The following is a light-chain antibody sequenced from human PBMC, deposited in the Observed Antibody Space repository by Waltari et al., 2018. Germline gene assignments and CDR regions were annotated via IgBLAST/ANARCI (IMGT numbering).Light chain of an antibody. CDR2: VVS. V-gene: IGLV2-14*03. CDR1: NGDVGDY. Sequence: QTALTQPASVSGSPGQSITISCTGTNGDVGDYVSWYHQLPGKAPKLLIYVVSNRPSGVSNGVSGSKSGNAASLTISGLQAEDGADYYCCSYTRSSSTRYWVFGGGTTLTVL. J-gene: IGLJ3*02. CDR3: CSYTRSSSTRYWV.